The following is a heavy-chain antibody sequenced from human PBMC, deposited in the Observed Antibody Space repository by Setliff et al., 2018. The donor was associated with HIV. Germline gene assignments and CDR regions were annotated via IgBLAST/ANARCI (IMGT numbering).Heavy chain of an antibody. CDR2: IYISGSA. V-gene: IGHV4-61*02. CDR3: ARDHVFGSRTGFDP. Sequence: SETLSLTCTVSGGSISSGSYYWSWIRQPAGKGLELIGRIYISGSANSNASLRSRVMISVDTSKNQFSLKLSAVTAADTAVYYCARDHVFGSRTGFDPWGPGILVTVSS. CDR1: GGSISSGSYY. J-gene: IGHJ5*02. D-gene: IGHD3-10*01.